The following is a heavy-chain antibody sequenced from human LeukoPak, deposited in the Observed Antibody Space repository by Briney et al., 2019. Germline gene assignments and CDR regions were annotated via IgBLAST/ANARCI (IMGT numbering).Heavy chain of an antibody. CDR3: ARTSPYYYGMDV. Sequence: GGSLRLSCAASGFTFSTSWMSWVRHVPGKGLEWVANIKKDGSETYYVDSVKGRFTISRDNAKNSLYLQMNSLRAEDTAVYYCARTSPYYYGMDVWGQGTTVTVSS. CDR2: IKKDGSET. CDR1: GFTFSTSW. V-gene: IGHV3-7*03. J-gene: IGHJ6*02.